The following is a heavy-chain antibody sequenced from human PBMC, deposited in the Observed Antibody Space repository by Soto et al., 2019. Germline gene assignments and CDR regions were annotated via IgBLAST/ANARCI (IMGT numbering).Heavy chain of an antibody. Sequence: QVQLVQSGAEVKNPGASVKVSCKASGYTFTRYGIGWARQAPGQGLEWMGWINTYNGNTNYAQNGQGRVTQTTDTSTSTAYIELRSLRSNDTAIYYCAMVDVYVTPSPQDVWGQGTTVTVSS. V-gene: IGHV1-18*01. J-gene: IGHJ6*02. CDR1: GYTFTRYG. D-gene: IGHD2-15*01. CDR3: AMVDVYVTPSPQDV. CDR2: INTYNGNT.